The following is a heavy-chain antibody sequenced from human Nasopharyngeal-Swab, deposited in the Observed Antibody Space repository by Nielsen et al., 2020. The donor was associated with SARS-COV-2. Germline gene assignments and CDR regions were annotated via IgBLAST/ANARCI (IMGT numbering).Heavy chain of an antibody. Sequence: SETLSLTCTVSGGSISSSTYYWAWIRQPPGKGLEWIGSIYYGGSTYYNPSLESRVTISVDTSKNQFSLKLSSVPAADTAVYYCATLSSRWYEYYFDYWGQGTLVTVSS. J-gene: IGHJ4*02. D-gene: IGHD6-13*01. CDR3: ATLSSRWYEYYFDY. CDR1: GGSISSSTYY. CDR2: IYYGGST. V-gene: IGHV4-39*01.